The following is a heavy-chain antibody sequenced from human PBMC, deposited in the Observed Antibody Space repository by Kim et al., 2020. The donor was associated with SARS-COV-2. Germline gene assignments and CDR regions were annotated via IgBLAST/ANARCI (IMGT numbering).Heavy chain of an antibody. CDR2: IYHSGST. CDR1: GGSISSSNW. J-gene: IGHJ6*02. V-gene: IGHV4-4*02. D-gene: IGHD3-10*01. CDR3: ARESGSYYNRYYYYGMDV. Sequence: SETLSLTCAVSGGSISSSNWWSWVRQPPGKGLEWIGEIYHSGSTNYNPSLKSRVTISVDKSKNQFSLKLSSVTAADTAVYYCARESGSYYNRYYYYGMDVWGQGTTVTVSS.